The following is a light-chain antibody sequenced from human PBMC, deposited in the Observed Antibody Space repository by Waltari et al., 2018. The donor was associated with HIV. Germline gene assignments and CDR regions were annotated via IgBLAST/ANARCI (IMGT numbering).Light chain of an antibody. CDR2: DVT. V-gene: IGLV2-11*01. Sequence: QSALTQPASVSGSPGQSITISCTGTSSDVGGYNYVSWYQQNPGKAPKFIIYDVTKRPSGVPDRFSGSKSGNTASLTISGLQAEDEADYYCCSYAGNYPVLFGGGTKLTVL. CDR1: SSDVGGYNY. CDR3: CSYAGNYPVL. J-gene: IGLJ3*02.